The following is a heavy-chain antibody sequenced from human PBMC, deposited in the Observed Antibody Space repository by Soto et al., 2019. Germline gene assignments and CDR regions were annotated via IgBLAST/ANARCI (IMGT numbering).Heavy chain of an antibody. D-gene: IGHD4-17*01. CDR3: AKLRGDYTVYDH. Sequence: HPGGSLRLSCAPSGFTFSNYWMSWVRQAPGQGLEWVASIKQDGSVKKYVDSVKGRFTISRDNAEKSLHLQMNSLRAEDTAVYYCAKLRGDYTVYDHWGQGARVTVSS. CDR2: IKQDGSVK. CDR1: GFTFSNYW. J-gene: IGHJ4*02. V-gene: IGHV3-7*03.